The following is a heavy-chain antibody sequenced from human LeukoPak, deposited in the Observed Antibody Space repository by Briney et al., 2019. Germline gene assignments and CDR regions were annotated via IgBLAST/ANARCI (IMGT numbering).Heavy chain of an antibody. CDR2: INHSGST. D-gene: IGHD6-6*01. CDR1: GGSISSGGYY. Sequence: PSQTLSLTCTVSGGSISSGGYYWSWIRQHPGKGLEWIGEINHSGSTNYNPSLKSRVTISVDTSKNQFSLKLSSVTAADTAVYYCARHREYSRAFDIWGQGTMVTVSS. V-gene: IGHV4-31*03. CDR3: ARHREYSRAFDI. J-gene: IGHJ3*02.